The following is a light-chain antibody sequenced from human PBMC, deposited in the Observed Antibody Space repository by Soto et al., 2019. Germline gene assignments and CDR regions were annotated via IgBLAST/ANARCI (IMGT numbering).Light chain of an antibody. Sequence: EIVLTQSPGTLSLSPGERATLSCRASQSVSSSYLAWFQQKPGQAPRLVIYGASSRATGIPDRFSGSVSGTDFTLTITRLEPEDFAVFYCQQYGSSEIIFGQGTRLEIK. CDR1: QSVSSSY. CDR3: QQYGSSEII. CDR2: GAS. V-gene: IGKV3-20*01. J-gene: IGKJ5*01.